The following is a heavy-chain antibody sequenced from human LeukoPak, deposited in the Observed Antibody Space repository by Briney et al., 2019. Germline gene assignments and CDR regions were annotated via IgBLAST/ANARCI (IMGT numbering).Heavy chain of an antibody. CDR3: AKTLDSGANWDY. Sequence: GGSLRLSCAASGFTFSAYAMSWVRQAPGHGLEWVSAISGSGGSAYYADSVQGRFIISRDNSKNTLHLQMNSLRAEDTAVYYCAKTLDSGANWDYGGQGTLVTVSA. V-gene: IGHV3-23*01. CDR1: GFTFSAYA. D-gene: IGHD4-23*01. CDR2: ISGSGGSA. J-gene: IGHJ4*02.